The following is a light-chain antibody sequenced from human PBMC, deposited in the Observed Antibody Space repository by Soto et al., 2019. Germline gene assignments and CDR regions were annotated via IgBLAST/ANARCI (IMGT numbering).Light chain of an antibody. V-gene: IGKV1-27*01. CDR3: QKYSSVPV. CDR1: QDIRNF. CDR2: AAS. J-gene: IGKJ3*01. Sequence: DIQMTQSPTSLSASVGDRVTITCRASQDIRNFVAWYQQKPGKAPKLLIYAASTLQSGVPSRFSGSGSATDITLTINSLQPEYGATYSCQKYSSVPVFGPGTKVEIK.